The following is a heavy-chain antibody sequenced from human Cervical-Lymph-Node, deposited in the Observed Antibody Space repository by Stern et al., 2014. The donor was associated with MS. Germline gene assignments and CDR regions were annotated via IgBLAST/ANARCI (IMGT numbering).Heavy chain of an antibody. V-gene: IGHV2-70*01. J-gene: IGHJ3*02. CDR1: XFXXTTSXXX. CDR2: IDWDDDK. D-gene: IGHD6-6*01. CDR3: ARFYSSSSFADAFDI. Sequence: QVTLXXXGPALVKPTXXLTLTCXXSXFXXTTSXXXXXXIXXXPXXXXXXLAFIDWDDDKSYNTSLKTRLTISKDTSKNQVVLTMTNMDPVDTATYYCARFYSSSSFADAFDIWGQGTMVTVS.